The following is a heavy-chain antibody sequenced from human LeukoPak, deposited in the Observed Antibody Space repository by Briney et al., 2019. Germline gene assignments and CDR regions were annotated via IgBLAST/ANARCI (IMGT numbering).Heavy chain of an antibody. V-gene: IGHV3-53*01. CDR3: ARVLMATEDVYPSYYFDY. D-gene: IGHD5-24*01. Sequence: PGGSLRLSCAASGFTVSSNYMSWVRQAPGKGLEWVSVIFSGGSRYYADSVKGRLSISRDNSKNTLYLQMNSLRAEDTAVYYCARVLMATEDVYPSYYFDYWGQGTLVTVSS. J-gene: IGHJ4*02. CDR1: GFTVSSNY. CDR2: IFSGGSR.